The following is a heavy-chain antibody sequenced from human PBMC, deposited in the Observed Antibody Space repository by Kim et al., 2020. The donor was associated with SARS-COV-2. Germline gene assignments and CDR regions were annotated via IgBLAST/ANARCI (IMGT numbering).Heavy chain of an antibody. J-gene: IGHJ4*02. V-gene: IGHV3-11*06. D-gene: IGHD6-13*01. CDR2: ISSSSSYT. CDR3: ASGAAAGTIIVDY. CDR1: GFTFSDYY. Sequence: GGSLRLSCAASGFTFSDYYMSWIRQAPGKGLEWVSYISSSSSYTNYADSVKGRFTISRDNAKNSLYLQMNSLRAEDTAVYYCASGAAAGTIIVDYWGQGTLVTVSS.